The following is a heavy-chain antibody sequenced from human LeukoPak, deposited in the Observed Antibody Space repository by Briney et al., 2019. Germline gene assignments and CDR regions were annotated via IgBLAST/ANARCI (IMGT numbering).Heavy chain of an antibody. CDR3: AKERTPGSYGCFDS. J-gene: IGHJ4*02. V-gene: IGHV3-23*01. D-gene: IGHD5-18*01. Sequence: GGSLRLSCAASGFTFSTYNMNWVRQAPGKGLEWVSGISASDGTSDYTDSVKGRFTISRDNSKNTLYLQMNSLRAEDTAIYYCAKERTPGSYGCFDSWGQGTLATVSS. CDR2: ISASDGTS. CDR1: GFTFSTYN.